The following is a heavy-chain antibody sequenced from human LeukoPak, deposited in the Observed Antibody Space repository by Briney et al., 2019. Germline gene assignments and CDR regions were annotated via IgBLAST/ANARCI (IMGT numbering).Heavy chain of an antibody. CDR3: ARHYYDSSGYYSREDYYYGMDV. CDR1: GFTFSSHW. J-gene: IGHJ6*02. D-gene: IGHD3-22*01. CDR2: IKQDGSEK. Sequence: GGSLRLSCAASGFTFSSHWMSWVRQAPGKGLEWVANIKQDGSEKYYVDSVKGRFTISRDNAKNSLYLQMNSLRAEDTAVYYCARHYYDSSGYYSREDYYYGMDVWGQGTTVTVSS. V-gene: IGHV3-7*01.